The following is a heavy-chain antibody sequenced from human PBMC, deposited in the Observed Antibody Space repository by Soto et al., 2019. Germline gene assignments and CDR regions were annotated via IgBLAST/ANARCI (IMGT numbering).Heavy chain of an antibody. J-gene: IGHJ4*02. CDR2: IWYDGSNK. D-gene: IGHD6-13*01. V-gene: IGHV3-33*01. CDR3: ARWQQLAPVFDY. CDR1: GFTFSSYG. Sequence: QVQLVESGGGVVQPGRSLRLSCAASGFTFSSYGMHWVRQAPGKGLEWVAVIWYDGSNKYYADSVKGRFTISRDNSKNTLYLQMNSLRAEDTAVYYCARWQQLAPVFDYWGQGTLVTVSS.